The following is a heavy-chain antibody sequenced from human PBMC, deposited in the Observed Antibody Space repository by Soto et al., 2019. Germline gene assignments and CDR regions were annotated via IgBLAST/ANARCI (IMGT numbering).Heavy chain of an antibody. D-gene: IGHD4-17*01. Sequence: QVQLQESGPGLVKPSQTLSLTCTVSGGSISSGGYYWSWIRQHPGKGLDWIGYIYYSGSTYYNPSLKSRVTISVDTSKNQFSLKLSSVTAADTAVYYCASRRGHGDYVSYYYYGMDVWGQGTTVTVSS. V-gene: IGHV4-31*03. CDR1: GGSISSGGYY. J-gene: IGHJ6*02. CDR3: ASRRGHGDYVSYYYYGMDV. CDR2: IYYSGST.